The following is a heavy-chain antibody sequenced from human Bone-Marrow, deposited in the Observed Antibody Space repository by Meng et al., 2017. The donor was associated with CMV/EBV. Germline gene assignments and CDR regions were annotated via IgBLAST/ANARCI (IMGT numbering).Heavy chain of an antibody. CDR3: AIRDYDFWSGYYSGWFDP. V-gene: IGHV4-34*01. Sequence: GSFSGYYWSWIRQPPGKGLEWVGEINHSGRNSYNPSLKSRVTISVDTSENQFSLKLSSVTAADTAVYYCAIRDYDFWSGYYSGWFDPWGQGTLVTVSS. CDR1: GSFSGYY. CDR2: INHSGRN. J-gene: IGHJ5*02. D-gene: IGHD3-3*01.